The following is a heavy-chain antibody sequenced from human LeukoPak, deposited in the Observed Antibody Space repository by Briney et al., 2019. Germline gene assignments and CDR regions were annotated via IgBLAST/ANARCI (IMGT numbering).Heavy chain of an antibody. CDR1: GGSFSGYY. D-gene: IGHD5-18*01. V-gene: IGHV4-34*01. Sequence: SETLSLTCAVYGGSFSGYYWSWIRQPPGKGLGWIGEINHSGSTNYNPSLKSRVTISVDTSKNQFSLKLSSVTAADTAVYYCASHGYDYWGQGTLVTVSS. CDR2: INHSGST. CDR3: ASHGYDY. J-gene: IGHJ4*02.